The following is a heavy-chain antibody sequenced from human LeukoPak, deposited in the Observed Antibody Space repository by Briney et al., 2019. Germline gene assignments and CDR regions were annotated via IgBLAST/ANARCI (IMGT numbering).Heavy chain of an antibody. D-gene: IGHD3-10*01. J-gene: IGHJ4*02. CDR3: ARVGGSGSYFDS. CDR2: IYFSGST. Sequence: SETLSLTCTVSGGSITSSSYYWGWIRQPPGKGLEWIGNIYFSGSTYYNPSLKSRVTISVDTSKNQFSLKLSSMTAADTAVYYCARVGGSGSYFDSWGQGTLVTVSS. V-gene: IGHV4-39*07. CDR1: GGSITSSSYY.